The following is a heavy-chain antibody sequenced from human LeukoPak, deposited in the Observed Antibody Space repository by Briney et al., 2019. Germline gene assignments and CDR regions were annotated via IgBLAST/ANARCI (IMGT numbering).Heavy chain of an antibody. CDR3: ARVGSVYCSSTSCSDY. D-gene: IGHD2-2*01. J-gene: IGHJ4*02. CDR1: GGSISSGDYY. Sequence: PSETLSLTCTVSGGSISSGDYYWSWIRQPPGKGLEWIGYTYYSGSTYYNPSLKSRVTISVDTSKNQFSLKLSSVTAADTAVYYCARVGSVYCSSTSCSDYWGQGTLVTVSS. V-gene: IGHV4-30-4*08. CDR2: TYYSGST.